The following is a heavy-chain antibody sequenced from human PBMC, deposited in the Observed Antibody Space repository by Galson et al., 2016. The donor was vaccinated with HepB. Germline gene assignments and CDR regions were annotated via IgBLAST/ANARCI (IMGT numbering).Heavy chain of an antibody. D-gene: IGHD3-10*01. CDR3: ARMVRGVLGNFGMDV. CDR2: IDWDNAQ. V-gene: IGHV2-70*01. CDR1: GFSLSTHGMC. J-gene: IGHJ6*02. Sequence: PALVKPTQTLTLTCTFSGFSLSTHGMCVTWIRQPPGKALEWLALIDWDNAQHYSTSLETRLTISKDTSKNQVALTMTNMDPVDTATYYCARMVRGVLGNFGMDVWGQGTTVIVSS.